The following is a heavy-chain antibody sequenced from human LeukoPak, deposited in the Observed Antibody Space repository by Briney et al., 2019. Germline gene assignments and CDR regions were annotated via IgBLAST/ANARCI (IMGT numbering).Heavy chain of an antibody. CDR1: GYTFTSYA. Sequence: ASVKVSCKASGYTFTSYAMHWVRQAPGQRLEWMGWINAGNGNTKYSQKFQGRVTITRDTSASTAYMELSSLRSEDTAVYYCARGYGDYVWYFDLWGRGTLVTGSS. V-gene: IGHV1-3*01. CDR3: ARGYGDYVWYFDL. J-gene: IGHJ2*01. CDR2: INAGNGNT. D-gene: IGHD4-17*01.